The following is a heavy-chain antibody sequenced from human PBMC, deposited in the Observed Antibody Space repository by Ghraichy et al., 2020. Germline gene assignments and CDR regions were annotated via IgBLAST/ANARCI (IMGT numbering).Heavy chain of an antibody. CDR2: IKQDGSGK. CDR3: ASYSDAWYAAS. D-gene: IGHD6-19*01. J-gene: IGHJ4*02. V-gene: IGHV3-7*03. CDR1: GFTFGGYW. Sequence: GGSLRLSCAASGFTFGGYWMTWVRQTPGKGLEWVSNIKQDGSGKYYVDSVKGRFTISRDNAKNSLYLQMNSLRAEDTAVYYCASYSDAWYAASWGQGTLVTVSS.